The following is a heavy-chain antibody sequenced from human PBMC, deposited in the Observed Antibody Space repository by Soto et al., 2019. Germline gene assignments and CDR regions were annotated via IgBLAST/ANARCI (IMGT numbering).Heavy chain of an antibody. Sequence: EVQLLESGGGLVQPGGSLRLSCAASGFTFSSYAMSWVRQAPGKGLEWVSAISGSGGSTYYADSVKGRFTISRDNSKNTLYLQMNSLRAEDTAVYYCAKLPWSARPDYYYYYMDVWGKGTTVTVSS. J-gene: IGHJ6*03. CDR2: ISGSGGST. V-gene: IGHV3-23*01. CDR1: GFTFSSYA. D-gene: IGHD6-6*01. CDR3: AKLPWSARPDYYYYYMDV.